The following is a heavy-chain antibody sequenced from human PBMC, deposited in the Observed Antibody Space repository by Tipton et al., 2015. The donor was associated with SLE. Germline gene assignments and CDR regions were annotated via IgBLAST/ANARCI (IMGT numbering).Heavy chain of an antibody. CDR2: ISWNSGNI. Sequence: SLRLSCAASGFTFDDYAMHWVRQAPGKGLEWVSGISWNSGNIDYADSVKGRFTISRDNAKNSLYLQMNSLRAEDTALYYCANLERYSGYDWHFDYWGQGTLVTVSS. J-gene: IGHJ4*02. V-gene: IGHV3-9*01. CDR3: ANLERYSGYDWHFDY. CDR1: GFTFDDYA. D-gene: IGHD5-12*01.